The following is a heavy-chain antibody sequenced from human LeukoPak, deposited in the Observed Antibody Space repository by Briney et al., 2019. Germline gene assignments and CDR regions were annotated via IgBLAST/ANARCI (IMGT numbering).Heavy chain of an antibody. CDR2: IKGDGSNQ. D-gene: IGHD3-10*01. CDR3: VRDRGWFHFDL. CDR1: GFNFRAYW. Sequence: GGSLRLSCTTSGFNFRAYWMGWVRQAPGKGLEWVAHIKGDGSNQKYVDSVKGRFTISRDNTKNSLFLQLSSLRAEDTAVYYCVRDRGWFHFDLWGQGTLVTVSS. J-gene: IGHJ4*02. V-gene: IGHV3-7*01.